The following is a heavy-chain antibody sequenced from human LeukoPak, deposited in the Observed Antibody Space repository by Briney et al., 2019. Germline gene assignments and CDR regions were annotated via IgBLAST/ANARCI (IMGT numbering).Heavy chain of an antibody. CDR2: ISYDGSNK. Sequence: PGGSLRLSCAASGFTFSSYGMHWVRQAPGKGLEWVAVISYDGSNKYYADSVKGRFTISRDNSKNTLYLQMSSLRAGDTAVYYCARRVPAGTFDYWGQGTLVTVSS. J-gene: IGHJ4*02. D-gene: IGHD2-2*01. CDR3: ARRVPAGTFDY. V-gene: IGHV3-30*03. CDR1: GFTFSSYG.